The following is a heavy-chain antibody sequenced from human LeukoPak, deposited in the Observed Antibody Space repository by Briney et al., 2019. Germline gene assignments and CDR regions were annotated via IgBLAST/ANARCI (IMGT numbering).Heavy chain of an antibody. D-gene: IGHD3-3*01. Sequence: SETLSLTCTVSGGSISSYYWSWIRQPPGKGLEWIGYIYYSGSTNYNPSLKSRVTISVDTSKNQFSLKLSSVTAADTAVYYCARGYYDFWSTLVRGWFDPWGQGTLVTVSS. V-gene: IGHV4-59*01. J-gene: IGHJ5*02. CDR3: ARGYYDFWSTLVRGWFDP. CDR1: GGSISSYY. CDR2: IYYSGST.